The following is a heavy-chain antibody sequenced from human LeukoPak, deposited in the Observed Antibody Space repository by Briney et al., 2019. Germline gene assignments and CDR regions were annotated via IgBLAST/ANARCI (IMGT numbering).Heavy chain of an antibody. CDR1: GGSISGYY. CDR3: ARDQRCSRYDGGCDQWYFDL. CDR2: IYHSEFT. V-gene: IGHV4-59*01. Sequence: SETLSLTCTVSGGSISGYYWSWLRQPPGKGLEWIGYIYHSEFTHYNPSLRSRLIISVDTSRNQFSLKLTSATAADTAIYYCARDQRCSRYDGGCDQWYFDLWGRGTLVTVSS. J-gene: IGHJ2*01. D-gene: IGHD5-12*01.